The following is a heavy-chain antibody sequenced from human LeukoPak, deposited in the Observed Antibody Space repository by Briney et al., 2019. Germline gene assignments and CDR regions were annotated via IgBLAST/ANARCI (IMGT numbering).Heavy chain of an antibody. CDR3: ARQDSSGWSHVFDF. Sequence: PSETLSLTCTVSGGSISNNYWSWIRQPPGKGLEWLGYIYYSGSTNYNPSLKSRVTISIDTSKNQFSLKLTSVTAAGTAVYYCARQDSSGWSHVFDFWGQGTLVTVSS. D-gene: IGHD6-19*01. CDR1: GGSISNNY. J-gene: IGHJ4*02. V-gene: IGHV4-59*01. CDR2: IYYSGST.